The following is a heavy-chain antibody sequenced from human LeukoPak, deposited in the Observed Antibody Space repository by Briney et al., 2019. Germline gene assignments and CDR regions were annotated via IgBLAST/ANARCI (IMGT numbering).Heavy chain of an antibody. V-gene: IGHV4-59*01. D-gene: IGHD6-6*01. CDR1: GRSISSYY. CDR2: IYYSGST. J-gene: IGHJ6*03. CDR3: ARVKRIAMGYYYMDV. Sequence: SETLSLTCTVSGRSISSYYWSWIRQPPGKGPEWIGYIYYSGSTNYNPSLKSRVTISVDTSKNQFSLKLSSVTAADTAVYYCARVKRIAMGYYYMDVWGKGTTVTVSS.